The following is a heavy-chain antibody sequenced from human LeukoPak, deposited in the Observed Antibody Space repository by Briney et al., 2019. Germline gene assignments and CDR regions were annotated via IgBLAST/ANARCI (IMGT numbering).Heavy chain of an antibody. Sequence: GGSLRLSCAASGFTFSSYWMSWVRQAPGKGLEWVANIKQDGSEKYYVDSVKGRFTISRDSAKNSLYLQMNSLRAEDTAVYYCARAGVLRYFDWLWAHDAFDIWGQGTMVTVSS. J-gene: IGHJ3*02. CDR1: GFTFSSYW. V-gene: IGHV3-7*04. CDR2: IKQDGSEK. D-gene: IGHD3-9*01. CDR3: ARAGVLRYFDWLWAHDAFDI.